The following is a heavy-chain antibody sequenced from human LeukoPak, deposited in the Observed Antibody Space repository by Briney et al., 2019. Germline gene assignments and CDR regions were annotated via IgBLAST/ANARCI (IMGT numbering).Heavy chain of an antibody. D-gene: IGHD3-22*01. CDR2: IRYDGSNK. V-gene: IGHV3-30*02. CDR3: AKESSYYDSSGKAGDFDY. J-gene: IGHJ4*02. CDR1: GFTFSSYG. Sequence: QSGGSLRLSCAASGFTFSSYGMHWVRQAPGKGLEWVAFIRYDGSNKYYADSVKGRFTISRDNSKNTLYLQMNSLRAEDTAVYYCAKESSYYDSSGKAGDFDYWGQGTLVTVSS.